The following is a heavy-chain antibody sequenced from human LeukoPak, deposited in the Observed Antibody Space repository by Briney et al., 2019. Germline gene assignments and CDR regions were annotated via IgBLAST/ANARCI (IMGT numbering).Heavy chain of an antibody. CDR1: GFTVSSNH. Sequence: PGGSLRLSCAASGFTVSSNHMSWVRQAPGKGLEWVSVIYSGGTIYYADSVKGRFTISRDNSKNTVYLEMNSLRAEDTAAYYCARDGENHYYDYWGQGTLVTVST. J-gene: IGHJ4*02. CDR2: IYSGGTI. V-gene: IGHV3-66*01. CDR3: ARDGENHYYDY. D-gene: IGHD7-27*01.